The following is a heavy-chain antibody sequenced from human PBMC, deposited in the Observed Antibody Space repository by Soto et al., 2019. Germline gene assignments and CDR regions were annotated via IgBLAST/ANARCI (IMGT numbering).Heavy chain of an antibody. CDR3: ARGVRPAGAVAGGRLPDDQPTNNWFDP. CDR2: INHSGST. Sequence: KPSETLSLTCAVYGGSFSGYYWSWIRQPPGKGLEWIGEINHSGSTNYNPSLKSRVTISVDTSKNQFSLKLSSVTAADTAVYYCARGVRPAGAVAGGRLPDDQPTNNWFDPWGQGTLVTVSS. CDR1: GGSFSGYY. V-gene: IGHV4-34*01. J-gene: IGHJ5*02. D-gene: IGHD6-19*01.